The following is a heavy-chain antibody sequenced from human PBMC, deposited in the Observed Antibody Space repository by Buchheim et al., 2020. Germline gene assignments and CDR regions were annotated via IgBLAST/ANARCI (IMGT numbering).Heavy chain of an antibody. CDR3: ARDWVGYSTLLYYYYYGMDV. D-gene: IGHD6-13*01. J-gene: IGHJ6*02. Sequence: QVQLVQSGAEVKKPGASVKVSCKASGYAFTSYYMHWVRQAPGQGLEWMGIINPSGGSTSYAQKFQGRVTMTRDTSTSTVYMELSSLRSEDTAVYYCARDWVGYSTLLYYYYYGMDVWGQGTT. CDR1: GYAFTSYY. CDR2: INPSGGST. V-gene: IGHV1-46*01.